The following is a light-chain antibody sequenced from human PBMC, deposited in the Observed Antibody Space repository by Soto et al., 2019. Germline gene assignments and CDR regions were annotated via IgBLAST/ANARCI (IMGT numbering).Light chain of an antibody. J-gene: IGKJ2*01. CDR3: QQYIHGYT. CDR1: HSVSTS. V-gene: IGKV3-15*01. Sequence: EVMMTQSPATLSVFPGERVTLSCRASHSVSTSLAWYQQKPGQAPRLLIYSASTRATGIPARFSGSGSGTEFTLTINSLESEDFAVYYCQQYIHGYTFGQGTKLEIK. CDR2: SAS.